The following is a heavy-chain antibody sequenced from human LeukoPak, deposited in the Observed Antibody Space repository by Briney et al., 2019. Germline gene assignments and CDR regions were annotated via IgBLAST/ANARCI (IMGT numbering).Heavy chain of an antibody. Sequence: SETLSLTCAVYGGSFSGYYWSWIRQPPGKGLEWIGEINHSGSTNYNPSLKSRVTISVDTFKNQFSLKLSSVTAADTAVYYCARFYDSSGYYHVQSFDYWGQGTLVTVSS. D-gene: IGHD3-22*01. V-gene: IGHV4-34*01. CDR1: GGSFSGYY. J-gene: IGHJ4*02. CDR2: INHSGST. CDR3: ARFYDSSGYYHVQSFDY.